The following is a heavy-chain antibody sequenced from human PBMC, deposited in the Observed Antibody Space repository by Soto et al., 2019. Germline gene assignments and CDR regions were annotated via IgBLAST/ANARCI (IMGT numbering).Heavy chain of an antibody. V-gene: IGHV4-31*03. J-gene: IGHJ6*02. CDR3: ASVFGSGSMDH. CDR1: GGSISSGGYY. CDR2: IYYSGST. D-gene: IGHD3-3*01. Sequence: QVQLQESGPGLVKPSQTLSLTCTVSGGSISSGGYYWSWIRQHPGKGLEWIGYIYYSGSTYYNPSLKXRXTXSXXTSKNQFSLKLSSVTAADTAVYYCASVFGSGSMDHWGQGTTVTVSS.